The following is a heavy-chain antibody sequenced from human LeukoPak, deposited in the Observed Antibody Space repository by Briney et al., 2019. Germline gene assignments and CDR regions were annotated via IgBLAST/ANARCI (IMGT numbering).Heavy chain of an antibody. CDR2: ISYDGSNK. Sequence: GSLRLSCAASGFTFSSYGMHWVRQAPGKGLEWVAVISYDGSNKYYADSVKGRFTISRDNSKNTLYLQMNSLRAEDTAVYYCAKERCTMVRGVISRWFDPWGQGTLVTVSS. CDR3: AKERCTMVRGVISRWFDP. J-gene: IGHJ5*02. D-gene: IGHD3-10*01. V-gene: IGHV3-30*18. CDR1: GFTFSSYG.